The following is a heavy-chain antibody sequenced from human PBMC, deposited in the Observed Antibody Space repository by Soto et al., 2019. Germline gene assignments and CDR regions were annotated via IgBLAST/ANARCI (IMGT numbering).Heavy chain of an antibody. CDR2: ISAYNGNT. D-gene: IGHD3-3*01. CDR3: ARDYDFWSGYHPYYYGMEV. J-gene: IGHJ6*01. V-gene: IGHV1-18*01. CDR1: GYTFTSYG. Sequence: GASVKVSCKASGYTFTSYGISCVRQAPGQGLEWMGWISAYNGNTNYAQKLQGRVTMTTDTSTSTAYMELRSLRSDDTAVYYCARDYDFWSGYHPYYYGMEVWGQGTTVTVSS.